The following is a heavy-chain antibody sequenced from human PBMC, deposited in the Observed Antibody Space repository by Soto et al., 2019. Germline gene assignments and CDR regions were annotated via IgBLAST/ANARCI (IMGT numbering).Heavy chain of an antibody. V-gene: IGHV4-59*02. J-gene: IGHJ6*02. D-gene: IGHD1-7*01. Sequence: PSETLSLTCDVSGASVSHYFWSWIRQPPGKGLEWIGYMSSSGSTIYNPALKSRITISVDTSRNQFSLKLSSVTAADTAVYYCARENYDYYYYYGMDVWGQGTTVTVSS. CDR3: ARENYDYYYYYGMDV. CDR1: GASVSHYF. CDR2: MSSSGST.